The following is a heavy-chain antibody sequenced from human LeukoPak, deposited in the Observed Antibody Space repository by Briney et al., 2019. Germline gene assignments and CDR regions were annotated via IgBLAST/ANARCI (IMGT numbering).Heavy chain of an antibody. V-gene: IGHV1-2*02. CDR3: ARALVVPAAMASYNWFDP. D-gene: IGHD2-2*01. Sequence: GASVKVSCKASGYTFTDYYMHWVRQAPGQGLEWMGWINPNSGGTDYAQKFQGRVTITTDESTSTAYMELSSLRSEDTAVYYCARALVVPAAMASYNWFDPWGQGTLVTVSS. CDR2: INPNSGGT. J-gene: IGHJ5*02. CDR1: GYTFTDYY.